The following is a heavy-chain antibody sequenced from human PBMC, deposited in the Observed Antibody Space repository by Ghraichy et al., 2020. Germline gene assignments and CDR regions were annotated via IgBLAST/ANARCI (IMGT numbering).Heavy chain of an antibody. CDR3: AGRYFDWLSTPGYYFEY. Sequence: LSLTCAASGFTFSSYWMSWVRQAPGKGLEWVANIRQDGSDKYYVDSVKGRFTISRDNAKKSLYLQMNGLRAEDTAVYYCAGRYFDWLSTPGYYFEYWGQGTLVTVSS. CDR2: IRQDGSDK. D-gene: IGHD3-9*01. J-gene: IGHJ4*02. CDR1: GFTFSSYW. V-gene: IGHV3-7*01.